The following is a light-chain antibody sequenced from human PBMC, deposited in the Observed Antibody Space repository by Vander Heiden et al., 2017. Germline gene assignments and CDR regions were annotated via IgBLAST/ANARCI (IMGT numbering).Light chain of an antibody. Sequence: LVPTHSPSASASLGASVKFTCTLSIRNSTYANAWHQQQPGKGPRFLMMLNHNGSHRKGDGIPDRFSGYSSGAARYLTICSLQSEDEAYYYCQTWETGSVVFGGGTKLTVL. V-gene: IGLV4-69*01. J-gene: IGLJ2*01. CDR1: IRNSTYA. CDR3: QTWETGSVV. CDR2: LNHNGSH.